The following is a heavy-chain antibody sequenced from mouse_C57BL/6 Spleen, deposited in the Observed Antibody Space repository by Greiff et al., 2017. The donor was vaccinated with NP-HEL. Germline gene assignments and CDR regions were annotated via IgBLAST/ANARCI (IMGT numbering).Heavy chain of an antibody. V-gene: IGHV1-82*01. CDR1: GYAFSSSW. J-gene: IGHJ1*03. D-gene: IGHD1-1*01. CDR2: IYPGDGDT. CDR3: AITTVVATGWYFDV. Sequence: QVQLQQSGPELVKPGASVKISCKASGYAFSSSWMNWVKQRPGKGLEWIGRIYPGDGDTNYNGKFKGKATLTADKSSSTAYMQLSSLTSEDSAVYFCAITTVVATGWYFDVWGTGTTVPVSS.